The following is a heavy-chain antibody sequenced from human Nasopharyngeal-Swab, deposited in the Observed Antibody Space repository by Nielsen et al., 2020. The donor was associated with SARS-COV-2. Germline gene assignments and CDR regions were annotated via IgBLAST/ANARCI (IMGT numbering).Heavy chain of an antibody. J-gene: IGHJ4*02. V-gene: IGHV3-64*04. CDR2: INDYEDRL. D-gene: IGHD6-6*01. CDR1: GFTFSIYA. CDR3: ARGAPYSSSSGDFDY. Sequence: GGSLRLSCSASGFTFSIYAMHWVRQAPGKGLEYVSTINDYEDRLYYADSVKGRFTISRDDAKNSLYLQMNSLRAEDTAVYYCARGAPYSSSSGDFDYWGQGTLVTVSS.